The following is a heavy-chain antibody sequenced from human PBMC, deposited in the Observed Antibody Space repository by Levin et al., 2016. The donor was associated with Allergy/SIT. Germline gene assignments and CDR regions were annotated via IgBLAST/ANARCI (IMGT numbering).Heavy chain of an antibody. J-gene: IGHJ4*02. V-gene: IGHV4-34*01. Sequence: RQAPGKGLEWIGEINHSGSTNYNPSLTSRVIISRDTSKNQFSLRLSSVTAADTAVYYCARGRDGSYYSPFDYWGQGTLVTVSS. CDR2: INHSGST. D-gene: IGHD1-26*01. CDR3: ARGRDGSYYSPFDY.